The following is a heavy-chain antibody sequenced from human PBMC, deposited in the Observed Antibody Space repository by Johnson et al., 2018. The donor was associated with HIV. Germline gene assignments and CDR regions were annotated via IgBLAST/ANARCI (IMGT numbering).Heavy chain of an antibody. CDR1: KFTFSSYA. D-gene: IGHD6-6*01. V-gene: IGHV3-30*04. CDR2: ISYDGNNK. Sequence: VQLVESGGGVVPPGRSLRLSCAASKFTFSSYAMHWVRQAPGKGLEWVSFISYDGNNKYYRDSVKGRFTISRDNSKNTLYLQINSLRVEDTAVYYCARDQGVWAARPEDAFDVWGQGTMVTVSS. J-gene: IGHJ3*01. CDR3: ARDQGVWAARPEDAFDV.